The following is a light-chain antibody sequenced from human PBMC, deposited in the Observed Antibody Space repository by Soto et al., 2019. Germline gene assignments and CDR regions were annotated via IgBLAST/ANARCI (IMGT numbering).Light chain of an antibody. Sequence: QSALTQPASVSGSPGQSITISCTGTSSDVGGSNYVSWYQQHPGKAPKLMIYDVNNRPSGISNRFSGSKSGNTASLTISGLQAEDEADYYCSSYRGGSPLVFGGGTELTVL. CDR1: SSDVGGSNY. J-gene: IGLJ2*01. V-gene: IGLV2-14*01. CDR3: SSYRGGSPLV. CDR2: DVN.